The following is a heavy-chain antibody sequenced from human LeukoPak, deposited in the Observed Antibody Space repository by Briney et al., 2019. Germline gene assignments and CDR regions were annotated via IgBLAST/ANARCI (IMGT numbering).Heavy chain of an antibody. CDR1: GFTFGRHW. Sequence: GDSLRLSCRAFGFTFGRHWMSWVRRAPGKGPEWVANIREDGSEKFYANSVKGRFTISRDNAKNSLYLQMNSLTVDDTAVYYCARDLWLGQRGLFYFEYWGRGAPVTVAS. D-gene: IGHD3-22*01. CDR2: IREDGSEK. CDR3: ARDLWLGQRGLFYFEY. J-gene: IGHJ4*02. V-gene: IGHV3-7*01.